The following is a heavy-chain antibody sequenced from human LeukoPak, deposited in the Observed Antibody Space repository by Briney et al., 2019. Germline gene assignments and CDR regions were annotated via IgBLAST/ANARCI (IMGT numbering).Heavy chain of an antibody. CDR3: AKDSVSRTELGRLDYYYGMDV. CDR2: ISWNSGSI. D-gene: IGHD7-27*01. CDR1: GFTFSSYA. Sequence: PGGSLRLSCAASGFTFSSYAMSWVRQAPGKGLEWVSGISWNSGSIGYADSVKGRFTISRDNAKNSLYLQMNSLRAEDTALYYCAKDSVSRTELGRLDYYYGMDVWGQGTTVTVSS. V-gene: IGHV3-9*01. J-gene: IGHJ6*02.